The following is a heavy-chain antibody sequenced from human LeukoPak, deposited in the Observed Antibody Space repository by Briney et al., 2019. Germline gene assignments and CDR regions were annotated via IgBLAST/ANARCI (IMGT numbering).Heavy chain of an antibody. CDR1: GFTFSDYY. CDR2: ISSSGSTI. CDR3: ARQPSDYGDSTNFDY. V-gene: IGHV3-11*01. Sequence: PGGSLRLSCAASGFTFSDYYMSWIRQAPGKGLEWVSYISSSGSTIYYADSVKGRFTISRDNAKNSLYLQMNSLRADDTAVYYCARQPSDYGDSTNFDYWGQGTLVTVSS. J-gene: IGHJ4*02. D-gene: IGHD4-17*01.